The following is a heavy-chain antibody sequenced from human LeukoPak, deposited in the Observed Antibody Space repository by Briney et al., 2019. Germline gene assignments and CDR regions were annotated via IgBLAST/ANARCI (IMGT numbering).Heavy chain of an antibody. V-gene: IGHV4-39*01. CDR1: GDSISRSNYY. D-gene: IGHD3-22*01. Sequence: PSETLSLTCTVSGDSISRSNYYWGWIRQPPGKGLEWIGSIYYRRRNDYNPSLKSRLTISVDTSKNQFSLKLSSVTAADTAVYYCARHADGSAFLVPFDYWGQGSLVTVSS. CDR3: ARHADGSAFLVPFDY. CDR2: IYYRRRN. J-gene: IGHJ4*02.